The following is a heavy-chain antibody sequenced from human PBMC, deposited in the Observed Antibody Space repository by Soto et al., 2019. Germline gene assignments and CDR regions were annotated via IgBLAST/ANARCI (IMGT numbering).Heavy chain of an antibody. CDR1: GFTSSAYW. J-gene: IGHJ4*02. Sequence: PGGSLRLSCAASGFTSSAYWMTWVRQAPGKGLEWLSHISPKSTYRNYADSVKGRFTISRDNTKSSLFLQMNSLGVEDTAVYYCARGGGGGLFEHWGQGVLVTVSS. D-gene: IGHD2-21*01. CDR2: ISPKSTYR. CDR3: ARGGGGGLFEH. V-gene: IGHV3-11*06.